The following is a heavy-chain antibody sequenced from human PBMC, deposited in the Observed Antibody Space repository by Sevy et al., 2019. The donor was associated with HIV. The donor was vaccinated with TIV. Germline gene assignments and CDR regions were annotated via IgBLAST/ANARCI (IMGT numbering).Heavy chain of an antibody. CDR1: GYTFTSFR. CDR2: ISARNGDT. J-gene: IGHJ4*02. Sequence: ASVKVSCEASGYTFTSFRITWVRQAPGQGLEWMGWISARNGDTNYAQKLQGRVTMTTDTSTNTAYMELRSLRSDDTAVYYCARAYCSGGRCYSLAYWGQGTLVTVSS. V-gene: IGHV1-18*01. D-gene: IGHD2-15*01. CDR3: ARAYCSGGRCYSLAY.